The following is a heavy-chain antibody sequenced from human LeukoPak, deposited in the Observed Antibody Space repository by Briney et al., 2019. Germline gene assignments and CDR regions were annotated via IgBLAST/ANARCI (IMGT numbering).Heavy chain of an antibody. D-gene: IGHD1-26*01. Sequence: GGSLRLSGAASGFTFSSYWMSWVRQAPGKGLEWVANIKQDGSEKHYVDSVKGRFTISRDNAKNSLYLQMNSLRAEDTAVYYCARTTRIVGAPKGFDYWGQGTLVTVSS. CDR1: GFTFSSYW. J-gene: IGHJ4*02. V-gene: IGHV3-7*01. CDR3: ARTTRIVGAPKGFDY. CDR2: IKQDGSEK.